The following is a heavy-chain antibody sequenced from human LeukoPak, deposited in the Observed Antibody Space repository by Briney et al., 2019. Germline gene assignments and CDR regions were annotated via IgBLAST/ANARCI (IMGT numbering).Heavy chain of an antibody. CDR1: GFTFSDYY. CDR3: ARESVAGNAFDI. J-gene: IGHJ3*02. D-gene: IGHD6-19*01. CDR2: ISSSGSTI. Sequence: PGGSLRLSRAASGFTFSDYYMGWIRQAPGKGLEWVSYISSSGSTIYYADSVKGRFTISRDNAKNSLYLQMNSLRAEDTAVYYCARESVAGNAFDIWGQGTMVTVSS. V-gene: IGHV3-11*01.